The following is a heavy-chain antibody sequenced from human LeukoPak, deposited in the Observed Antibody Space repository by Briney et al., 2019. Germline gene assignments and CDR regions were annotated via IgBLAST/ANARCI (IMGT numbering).Heavy chain of an antibody. CDR3: ARRSPRDGQSFYFDF. Sequence: GGSLRLSCTASGFTFSNYWMHWVRQAPGQGLVWVSRINMDGSTTTYADPVKGRFTISRDNAKNTLYLQMNSLKTEDTAVYYCARRSPRDGQSFYFDFWGQGILVTVSS. V-gene: IGHV3-74*01. CDR2: INMDGSTT. D-gene: IGHD5-24*01. J-gene: IGHJ4*02. CDR1: GFTFSNYW.